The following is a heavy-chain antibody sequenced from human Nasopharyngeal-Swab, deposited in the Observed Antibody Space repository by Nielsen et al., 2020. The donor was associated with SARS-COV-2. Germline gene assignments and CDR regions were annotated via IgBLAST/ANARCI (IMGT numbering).Heavy chain of an antibody. CDR2: IYYSGST. V-gene: IGHV4-59*01. CDR1: GGSMSTYY. Sequence: SETLSLTCTVSGGSMSTYYWSWIRQPPGKGLEWIGFIYYSGSTNYNPSLEIRVTISADTSKNQFSLKLSSVTAADTAMYYCARRITATSTGFDYWGQGTLVTVSS. D-gene: IGHD6-25*01. CDR3: ARRITATSTGFDY. J-gene: IGHJ4*02.